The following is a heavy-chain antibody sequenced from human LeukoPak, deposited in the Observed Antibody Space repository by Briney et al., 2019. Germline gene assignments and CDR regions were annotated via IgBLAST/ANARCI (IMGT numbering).Heavy chain of an antibody. D-gene: IGHD6-13*01. J-gene: IGHJ4*02. Sequence: GASVKVPCKASGYTFTGYYMHWVRRAPGQGLEWMGWFNPDSGGTHYAQKFQGRVTMTRDTSISTAYMELNRLRSDDTAVYYCARQQQLLDYWGQGTLVTVSS. V-gene: IGHV1-2*02. CDR2: FNPDSGGT. CDR1: GYTFTGYY. CDR3: ARQQQLLDY.